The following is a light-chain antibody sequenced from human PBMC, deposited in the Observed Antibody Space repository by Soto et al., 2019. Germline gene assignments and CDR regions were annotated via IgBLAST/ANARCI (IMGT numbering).Light chain of an antibody. J-gene: IGLJ2*01. V-gene: IGLV2-11*01. Sequence: QSALTQPRSVSGSPGQSVTISCTGTSSDVGTYNYVSWYQQHPGKAPKLMIYDVSQRPSGVPDRFSGSKSGNTASLTISGLQAEDESDYYCCSYAGSSTSVFGGGTKLTVI. CDR2: DVS. CDR1: SSDVGTYNY. CDR3: CSYAGSSTSV.